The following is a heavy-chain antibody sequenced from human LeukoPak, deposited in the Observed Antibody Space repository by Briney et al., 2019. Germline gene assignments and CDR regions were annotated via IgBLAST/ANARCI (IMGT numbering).Heavy chain of an antibody. D-gene: IGHD3-16*01. V-gene: IGHV4-59*08. Sequence: SETLSLTCTVSGGSISSYYWSWIRQPPGKGLEWIGYIYYSGSTNYNPSLKSRVTISVDTSKNQFSLKLSSVTAADTAVYYCARHGGDPISPNDAFDIWGQGTMVTVSS. CDR1: GGSISSYY. J-gene: IGHJ3*02. CDR2: IYYSGST. CDR3: ARHGGDPISPNDAFDI.